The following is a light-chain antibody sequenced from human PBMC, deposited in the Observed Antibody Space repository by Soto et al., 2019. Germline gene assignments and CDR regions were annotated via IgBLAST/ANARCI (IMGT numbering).Light chain of an antibody. CDR3: SSYTSSSTYV. Sequence: SGLTQTASVSGSPGQLVTISCTGTSSEVGGYSFVSWYQQHPGKAPKLMIYDVNNRPSGVSNRFSGSKSGNTASLTISGLQAEDEADYYCSSYTSSSTYVFGTGTKVTVL. V-gene: IGLV2-14*03. CDR1: SSEVGGYSF. CDR2: DVN. J-gene: IGLJ1*01.